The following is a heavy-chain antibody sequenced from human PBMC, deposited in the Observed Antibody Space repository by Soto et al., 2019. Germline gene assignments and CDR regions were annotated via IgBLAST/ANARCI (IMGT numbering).Heavy chain of an antibody. V-gene: IGHV4-59*01. J-gene: IGHJ5*02. Sequence: SETLSLTCTVSGGSISSYYWSWIRQPPGKGLEWIGYIYYSGSTNYNPSLKSRVTISVDTSKNQFSLKLSSVTAADTAVYYCARDNNSPRWFGEGWFDPWGQGTLVTVSS. CDR1: GGSISSYY. CDR3: ARDNNSPRWFGEGWFDP. CDR2: IYYSGST. D-gene: IGHD3-10*01.